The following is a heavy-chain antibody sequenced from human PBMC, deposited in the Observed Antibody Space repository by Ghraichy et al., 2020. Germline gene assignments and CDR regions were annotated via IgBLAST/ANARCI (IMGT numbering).Heavy chain of an antibody. D-gene: IGHD3-10*01. Sequence: SETLSLTCTVSGTSVRSYFWSWIRQPPGKGLEWIGDIFYSGSTNYNPSLKSRVTISIDASSNQFSLNLSTVTAADTAVYYCARMGGYKDPLWYGGQGTLVADSS. CDR1: GTSVRSYF. J-gene: IGHJ4*02. V-gene: IGHV4-59*02. CDR3: ARMGGYKDPLWY. CDR2: IFYSGST.